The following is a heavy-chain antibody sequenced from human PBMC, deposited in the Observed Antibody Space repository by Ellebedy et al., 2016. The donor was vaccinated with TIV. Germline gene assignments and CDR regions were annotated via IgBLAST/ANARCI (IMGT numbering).Heavy chain of an antibody. CDR2: ISSNGGST. J-gene: IGHJ4*02. V-gene: IGHV3-64D*06. D-gene: IGHD5-12*01. CDR3: TGRGSKYY. CDR1: GFTFSSYA. Sequence: GESLKISCSASGFTFSSYAMHWVRLAPGKGLEYVSAISSNGGSTYYADSVKGRFTISRDNSKNTLYLQMSSLRAEDTAVYYCTGRGSKYYWGQGTLVTVSS.